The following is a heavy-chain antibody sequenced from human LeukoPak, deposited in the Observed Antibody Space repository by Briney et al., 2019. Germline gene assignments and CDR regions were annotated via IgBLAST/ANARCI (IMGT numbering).Heavy chain of an antibody. CDR1: GFTFSSYS. Sequence: GRSLRLSCVASGFTFSSYSMQWVRQTPGKGLEGVGILSYDGTNTYYGESVKGRFTISRDNSQNTVYLQMNSLRAEDTAVYYCAKGGTSVTRYVDYWGQGTLVTVSS. V-gene: IGHV3-30*18. J-gene: IGHJ4*02. D-gene: IGHD4-17*01. CDR2: LSYDGTNT. CDR3: AKGGTSVTRYVDY.